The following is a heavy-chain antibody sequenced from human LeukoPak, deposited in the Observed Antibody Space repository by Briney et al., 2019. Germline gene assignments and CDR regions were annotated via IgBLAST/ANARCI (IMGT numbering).Heavy chain of an antibody. J-gene: IGHJ4*02. CDR1: GFTFSSYS. CDR2: ISSSSSYI. CDR3: ARDQDDYVWGSYRSRSVSWFDY. D-gene: IGHD3-16*02. Sequence: GGYLSRYGAASGFTFSSYSMIRVRQAPGQGLEGFSSISSSSSYIYCEDSAQRRFTISRDNAKNSLYLQMHSLRAEDTAVYYCARDQDDYVWGSYRSRSVSWFDYWGQGTLVTVSS. V-gene: IGHV3-21*01.